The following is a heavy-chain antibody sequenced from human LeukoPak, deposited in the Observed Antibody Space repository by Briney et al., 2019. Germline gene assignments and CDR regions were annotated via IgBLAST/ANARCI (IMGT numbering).Heavy chain of an antibody. J-gene: IGHJ4*02. V-gene: IGHV4-59*12. CDR1: GGSINSNY. CDR3: ARERLGLFDY. Sequence: SETLSLTCTVSGGSINSNYWSWIRQPPGKGLEWIGYIYYSRSTNYNPSLQGRVTISVDTSKNQFSLKLSSVTAADTAVYYGARERLGLFDYWGQGTLVTVSS. CDR2: IYYSRST. D-gene: IGHD3/OR15-3a*01.